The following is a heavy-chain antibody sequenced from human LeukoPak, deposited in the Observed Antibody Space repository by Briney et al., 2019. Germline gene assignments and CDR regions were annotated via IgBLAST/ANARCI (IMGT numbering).Heavy chain of an antibody. CDR2: ISNFGDII. CDR1: GSTFSNYE. J-gene: IGHJ6*03. D-gene: IGHD1-26*01. CDR3: AKAWGIVGAIPEVGDYYYMDV. Sequence: GGSLRLSCAASGSTFSNYEMNWVRQAPGRGLEWISHISNFGDIIHYADSVEGRFTISRDNSKNTLYLQMNSLRAEDTAVYYCAKAWGIVGAIPEVGDYYYMDVWGKGTTVTVSS. V-gene: IGHV3-48*03.